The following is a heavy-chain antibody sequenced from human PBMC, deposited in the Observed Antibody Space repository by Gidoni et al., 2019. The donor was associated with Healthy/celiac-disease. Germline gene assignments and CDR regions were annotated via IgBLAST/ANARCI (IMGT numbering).Heavy chain of an antibody. Sequence: QVQLVQSGAEVKKPGASVKVSCTASGYTFTSYGISWVRQAPGQGLEWMGWISAYNGNTNYAQKLQGRVTMTTDTSTSTAYMELRSLRSDDTAVYYCARDHSLLWFGELLYRYYYYGMDVWGQGTTVTVSS. CDR2: ISAYNGNT. J-gene: IGHJ6*02. D-gene: IGHD3-10*01. CDR3: ARDHSLLWFGELLYRYYYYGMDV. CDR1: GYTFTSYG. V-gene: IGHV1-18*01.